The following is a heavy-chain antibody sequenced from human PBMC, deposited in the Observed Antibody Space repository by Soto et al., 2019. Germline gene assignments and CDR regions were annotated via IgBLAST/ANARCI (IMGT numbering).Heavy chain of an antibody. J-gene: IGHJ4*02. CDR3: AGNWGLNY. Sequence: PGGSRRFSCAPSGFTFSTSAMSWVRQAPGKGLGWVSTISASGSTFYADSVKGRLTISRDDSNNTLYLQMNSLRAEDSALYYCAGNWGLNYWGQGTLVTVSS. CDR1: GFTFSTSA. V-gene: IGHV3-23*01. D-gene: IGHD7-27*01. CDR2: ISASGST.